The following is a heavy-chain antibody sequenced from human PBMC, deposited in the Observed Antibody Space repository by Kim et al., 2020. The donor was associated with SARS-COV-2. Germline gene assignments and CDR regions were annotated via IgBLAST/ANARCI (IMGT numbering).Heavy chain of an antibody. Sequence: YAQKCQGRVAITADKSTGTGYMELSSLRSDDTAVYYCAKGHSGYSSGQLDYWGQGTLVTVSS. D-gene: IGHD6-19*01. J-gene: IGHJ4*02. CDR3: AKGHSGYSSGQLDY. V-gene: IGHV1-69*02.